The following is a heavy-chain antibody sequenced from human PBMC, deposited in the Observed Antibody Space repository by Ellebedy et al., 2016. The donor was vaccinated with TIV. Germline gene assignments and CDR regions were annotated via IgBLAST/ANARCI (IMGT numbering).Heavy chain of an antibody. V-gene: IGHV4-39*07. D-gene: IGHD2-15*01. Sequence: SETLSLTCAVSGGSITSGNYYWGWIRQSPGKGLEWIGSIYYTGSTYYNPSLKSRVTISVDTSKNQFSLKLSSVTAADTAVYYCARWVGHGSSPFYYMDVWGKGTTVTVSS. CDR2: IYYTGST. CDR1: GGSITSGNYY. CDR3: ARWVGHGSSPFYYMDV. J-gene: IGHJ6*03.